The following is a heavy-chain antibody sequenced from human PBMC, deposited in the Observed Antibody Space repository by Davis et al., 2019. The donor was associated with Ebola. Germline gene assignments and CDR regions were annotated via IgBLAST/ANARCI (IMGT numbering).Heavy chain of an antibody. V-gene: IGHV5-51*01. J-gene: IGHJ4*02. CDR2: IYTGDSDT. Sequence: GESLKISCKDSGNSFSSHWIGWVRQMPGKGLEWMGIIYTGDSDTRYSPSFRGRVTISADKSTRTAYLQWNSLKASDTAMYYCARLPGVTYYFDFWGQGTLVTVSS. CDR3: ARLPGVTYYFDF. D-gene: IGHD2-21*02. CDR1: GNSFSSHW.